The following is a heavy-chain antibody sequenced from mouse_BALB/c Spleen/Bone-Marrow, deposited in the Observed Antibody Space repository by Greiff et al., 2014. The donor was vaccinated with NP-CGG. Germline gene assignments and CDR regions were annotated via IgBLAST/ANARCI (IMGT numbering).Heavy chain of an antibody. CDR2: IGPANGNT. V-gene: IGHV14-3*02. CDR1: GFNIKDTY. Sequence: VQLKHSGAELVKPGASVKLSCTASGFNIKDTYMHWVKQRPEQGLEWIGRIGPANGNTKYDPKFQGKATITADTSSNTAYLQLSSLTSEDTAVYYCASYVYGYYFDYWGQGTTLTVSS. CDR3: ASYVYGYYFDY. D-gene: IGHD2-2*01. J-gene: IGHJ2*01.